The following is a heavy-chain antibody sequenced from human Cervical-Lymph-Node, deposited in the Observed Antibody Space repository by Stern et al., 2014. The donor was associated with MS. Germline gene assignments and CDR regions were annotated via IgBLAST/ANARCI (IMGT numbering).Heavy chain of an antibody. Sequence: VQLVQSGAEVKKPGESLKISCKGSGYRFTAKWIAWVRQMPGKGLEWMGIIYPVDSDTRCSPSFQGQVTISADKSISTAYLQWSSLKASDTAMYYCARDYGDYAFDYWGQGTLVTVSS. V-gene: IGHV5-51*01. CDR2: IYPVDSDT. CDR3: ARDYGDYAFDY. J-gene: IGHJ4*02. CDR1: GYRFTAKW. D-gene: IGHD4-17*01.